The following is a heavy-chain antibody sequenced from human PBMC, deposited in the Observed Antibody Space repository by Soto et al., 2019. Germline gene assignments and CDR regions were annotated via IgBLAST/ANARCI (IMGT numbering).Heavy chain of an antibody. CDR3: ATATGVDPYYFFGLDI. D-gene: IGHD2-8*02. J-gene: IGHJ6*01. CDR1: GFALSSNG. Sequence: GGSLRLSCDASGFALSSNGMTRVRQAPARGLEWVSSIGGTGAATYYGDSVKGRFTISGDNSTNALYLQMNSLRAEDTAVYYCATATGVDPYYFFGLDIWGQGTTVTVSS. V-gene: IGHV3-23*01. CDR2: IGGTGAAT.